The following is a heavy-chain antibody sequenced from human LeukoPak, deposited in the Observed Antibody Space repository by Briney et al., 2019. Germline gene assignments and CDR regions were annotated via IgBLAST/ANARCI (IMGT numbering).Heavy chain of an antibody. CDR3: ARLPSIARPSDY. V-gene: IGHV4-59*08. J-gene: IGHJ4*02. D-gene: IGHD6-6*01. CDR1: GGSISRYY. Sequence: SETLSLTCTVSGGSISRYYWSGLRQPPGKGLEWIGYIYYSGYTNYNPSLKSRVTISIDTSKNQFSLKLSSVTAADTAVYYCARLPSIARPSDYWAQGTLVTVSS. CDR2: IYYSGYT.